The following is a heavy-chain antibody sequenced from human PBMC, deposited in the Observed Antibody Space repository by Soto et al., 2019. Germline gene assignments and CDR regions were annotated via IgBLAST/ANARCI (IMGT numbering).Heavy chain of an antibody. V-gene: IGHV1-8*01. J-gene: IGHJ1*01. D-gene: IGHD2-2*01. CDR2: MNPNSGNT. Sequence: ASVKVSCKASGYTFTSYDINWVRQATGQGLEWMGWMNPNSGNTGYAQKFQGRVTMTRNTSISTAYMELSSLRSEDTAVYFWARGGGCSSTSCYEYFQHWGQGTLVTVSS. CDR1: GYTFTSYD. CDR3: ARGGGCSSTSCYEYFQH.